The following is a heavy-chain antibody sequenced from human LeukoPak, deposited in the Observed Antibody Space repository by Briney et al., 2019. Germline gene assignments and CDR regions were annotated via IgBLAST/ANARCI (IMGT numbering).Heavy chain of an antibody. V-gene: IGHV1-2*02. CDR2: INPNSGGT. Sequence: ASVKVSCKTSGYSFTGYYMHWVRQAPGQGLEWMGWINPNSGGTNYAQTFQGRVTMTRDTSKNQFSLKLSSVTAADTAVYYCARIXGYNWDYWGQGTLVTV. CDR3: ARIXGYNWDY. J-gene: IGHJ4*02. CDR1: GYSFTGYY. D-gene: IGHD5-24*01.